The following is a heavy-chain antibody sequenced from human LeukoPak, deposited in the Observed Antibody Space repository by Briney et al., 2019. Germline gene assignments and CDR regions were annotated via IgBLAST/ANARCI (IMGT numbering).Heavy chain of an antibody. CDR2: ISSGGNT. Sequence: PSETLSLTCTVSGGSISSYYWTWIRQSPGKGLEWIGEISSGGNTNENPSPSLKSRVTISVDRSKNQFSLKLSSVTAADTAVYYCARHSPLHDYGEMWFDPWGQGTLVTVSS. V-gene: IGHV4-59*08. CDR3: ARHSPLHDYGEMWFDP. J-gene: IGHJ5*02. D-gene: IGHD4-17*01. CDR1: GGSISSYY.